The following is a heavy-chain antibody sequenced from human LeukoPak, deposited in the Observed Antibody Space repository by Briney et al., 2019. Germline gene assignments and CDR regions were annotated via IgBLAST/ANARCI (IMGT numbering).Heavy chain of an antibody. J-gene: IGHJ4*02. CDR2: MSPKSANT. Sequence: ASVKVSCKASGYTFTSYDINWVRQASGQGLEWMGWMSPKSANTGYAQKFQGRVTITRDTSISTAYMELSSLTSGDTAVYYCARTPPGGLIDYWGQRTLVTVSS. D-gene: IGHD3-10*01. CDR1: GYTFTSYD. V-gene: IGHV1-8*03. CDR3: ARTPPGGLIDY.